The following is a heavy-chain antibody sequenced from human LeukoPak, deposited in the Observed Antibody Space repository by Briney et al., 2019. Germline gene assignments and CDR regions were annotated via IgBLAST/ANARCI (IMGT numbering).Heavy chain of an antibody. CDR1: GFTFSDYY. J-gene: IGHJ4*02. V-gene: IGHV3-11*01. CDR3: ASDIVATSGDF. D-gene: IGHD5-12*01. Sequence: AGESLRLSCAASGFTFSDYYMSWIRKAPGKGQERVAYITSSGDDIYYADSVKGRFTISPDNATHALFLRMRILRVEDTATYYCASDIVATSGDFWGQGTLVSVSS. CDR2: ITSSGDDI.